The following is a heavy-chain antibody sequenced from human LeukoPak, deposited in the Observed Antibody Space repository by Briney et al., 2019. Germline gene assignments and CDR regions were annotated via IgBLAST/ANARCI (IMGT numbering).Heavy chain of an antibody. V-gene: IGHV3-9*01. D-gene: IGHD3-22*01. J-gene: IGHJ4*02. CDR2: ISWNSGNI. Sequence: GGSLRLSCAASGFTFDDYAMHWVRQAPGKGLEWVSGISWNSGNIGYADSVKGRFTISRDNAKNSLYLQMNSLRAEDTALYYCAKDRDYDSSGIDYWGQGTLVTVSS. CDR1: GFTFDDYA. CDR3: AKDRDYDSSGIDY.